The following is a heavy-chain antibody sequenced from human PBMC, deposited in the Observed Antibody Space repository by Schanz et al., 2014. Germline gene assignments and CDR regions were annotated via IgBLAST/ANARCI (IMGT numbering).Heavy chain of an antibody. CDR1: GFTFGDYA. Sequence: EVQLLESGGGLVQPGGSLRLSCAASGFTFGDYAMTWVRQAPGKGLEWISYITGTGTVMYADSVKGRFTISRDNGKNSLSLQMNSLRAEDTAVYYCARDHTTESYYSAGPPIDYWGQGTLXTVSS. CDR3: ARDHTTESYYSAGPPIDY. CDR2: ITGTGTV. D-gene: IGHD1-26*01. V-gene: IGHV3-48*01. J-gene: IGHJ4*02.